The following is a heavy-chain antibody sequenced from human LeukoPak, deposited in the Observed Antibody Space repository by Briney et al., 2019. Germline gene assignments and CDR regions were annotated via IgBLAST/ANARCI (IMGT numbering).Heavy chain of an antibody. Sequence: GGSLRLSCAASGFTFSSYSTNWVRQAPGKGLEWVSSISSSSSYIYYADSVKGRFTISRDNAKNSLYLQMNSLRAEDTAVYYCARDEKWELLGYWGQGTLVTVSS. CDR3: ARDEKWELLGY. V-gene: IGHV3-21*01. CDR2: ISSSSSYI. D-gene: IGHD1-26*01. J-gene: IGHJ4*02. CDR1: GFTFSSYS.